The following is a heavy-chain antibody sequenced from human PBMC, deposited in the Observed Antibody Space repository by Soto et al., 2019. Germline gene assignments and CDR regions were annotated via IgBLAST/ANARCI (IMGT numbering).Heavy chain of an antibody. V-gene: IGHV3-74*01. J-gene: IGHJ5*01. CDR1: RGAFGDYW. Sequence: EVQLVESGGGLVQPGGSLRLSCEASRGAFGDYWMHWVRQAPGKGLVWVSSINRDANDIIYADSVKGRFTASRDNAKLMLFLQMNSLIVYDTAVYYCASDVPPNWFDSWGQGTLVTVSS. D-gene: IGHD3-10*02. CDR3: ASDVPPNWFDS. CDR2: INRDANDI.